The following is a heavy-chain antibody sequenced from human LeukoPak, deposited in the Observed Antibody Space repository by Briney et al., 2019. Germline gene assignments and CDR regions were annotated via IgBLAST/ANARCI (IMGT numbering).Heavy chain of an antibody. CDR1: GYTFTSYG. Sequence: ASVKVSCKASGYTFTSYGISWVRRAPGQGLEWMGWISAYNGNTNYAQKLQGRVTMTTDTSTSTAYMELRSLRSDDTAVYYCARVIGTTGTTRGEGDYFDYWGQGTLVTVSS. CDR2: ISAYNGNT. J-gene: IGHJ4*02. V-gene: IGHV1-18*04. D-gene: IGHD1-1*01. CDR3: ARVIGTTGTTRGEGDYFDY.